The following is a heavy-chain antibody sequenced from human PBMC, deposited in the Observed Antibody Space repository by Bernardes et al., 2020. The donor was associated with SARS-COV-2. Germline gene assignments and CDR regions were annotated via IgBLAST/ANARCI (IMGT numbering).Heavy chain of an antibody. D-gene: IGHD3-22*01. V-gene: IGHV5-51*01. J-gene: IGHJ4*02. CDR3: GRLGYGSGYYYGDIDY. CDR1: GYSFTTYW. Sequence: GESLKISCEGSGYSFTTYWIGWVRQMPGKGLEWMGIIYPGDSDTRYSPSFQGQVTISVDKSISTAYLQWSSLKASDTAMYYCGRLGYGSGYYYGDIDYWGQGTLVTVSS. CDR2: IYPGDSDT.